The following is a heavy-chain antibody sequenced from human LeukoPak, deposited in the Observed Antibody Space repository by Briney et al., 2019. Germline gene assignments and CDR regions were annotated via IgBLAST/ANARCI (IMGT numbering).Heavy chain of an antibody. D-gene: IGHD2-2*01. V-gene: IGHV3-9*03. CDR2: ISWNSGSI. J-gene: IGHJ4*02. Sequence: GRSLRLSCAASGFTFDDYAMHWVRHAPGKGLEWVSGISWNSGSIVYADSVKGLFTIHRDNAKNSLYLQMNSLRAEDMALYYCAKGGGAYCSSTSCSLFDYWGQGTLVTVSS. CDR3: AKGGGAYCSSTSCSLFDY. CDR1: GFTFDDYA.